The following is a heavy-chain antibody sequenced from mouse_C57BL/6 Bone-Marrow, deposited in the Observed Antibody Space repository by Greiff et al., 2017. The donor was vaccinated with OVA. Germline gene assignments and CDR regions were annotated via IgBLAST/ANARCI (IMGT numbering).Heavy chain of an antibody. V-gene: IGHV1-7*01. CDR2: LNPSSGYT. CDR3: ARRNYGSSLFDY. Sequence: VQLQQSGAELAKPGASVKLSCKASGYPFTSYWMHWVKQRPGQGLEWIGYLNPSSGYTKYNQKFKDKATLTADKSSSTAYMQLSSLTYEDSAVYYCARRNYGSSLFDYWGQGTTLTVSS. D-gene: IGHD1-1*01. CDR1: GYPFTSYW. J-gene: IGHJ2*01.